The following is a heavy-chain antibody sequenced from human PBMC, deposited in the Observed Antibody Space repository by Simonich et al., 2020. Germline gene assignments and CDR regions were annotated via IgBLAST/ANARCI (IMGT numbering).Heavy chain of an antibody. CDR3: ARDRAARYYYYYYMDV. CDR1: GYTFTGYY. D-gene: IGHD6-6*01. J-gene: IGHJ6*03. CDR2: FNPNSGGT. Sequence: QVQLVQSGAEVKKPGASVKVSCKASGYTFTGYYMHWVRQAPGQGLDWLGRFNPNSGGTKYAQKFQGRVTMTRDTSISTAYMELSRLRSDDTAVYYCARDRAARYYYYYYMDVWGKGTTVTVSS. V-gene: IGHV1-2*02.